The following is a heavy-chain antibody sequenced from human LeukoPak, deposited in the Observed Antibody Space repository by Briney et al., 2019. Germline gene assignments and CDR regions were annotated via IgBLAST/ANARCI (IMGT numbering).Heavy chain of an antibody. V-gene: IGHV3-30-3*01. CDR3: ARERGRVIVVVPTAEYAFDV. Sequence: PGGSLRLSCAASGFTFSSYAMHWVRQAPGKGLEWVAVISYDGSNKYYADSVKGRFTISRDNSKNTLYLQMNSLRAEDTALYYCARERGRVIVVVPTAEYAFDVWGRGTMVTVSS. J-gene: IGHJ3*01. CDR1: GFTFSSYA. CDR2: ISYDGSNK. D-gene: IGHD2-2*01.